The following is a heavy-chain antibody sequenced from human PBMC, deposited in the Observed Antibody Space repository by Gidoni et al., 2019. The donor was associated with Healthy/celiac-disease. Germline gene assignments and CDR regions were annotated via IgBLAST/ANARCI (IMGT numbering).Heavy chain of an antibody. V-gene: IGHV4-39*07. J-gene: IGHJ5*02. Sequence: QLHLQDSVPGLVKPSETLSLTCTVSGGSISSSSSYWGWIRQPPGKGLEWIGRIYYSGSTYYNPSLKSRVTISVDTSKNQFSLKLSSVTAADTAVYYCARGISGDDSSQKLGWFDPWGQGTLVTVSS. CDR2: IYYSGST. D-gene: IGHD3-22*01. CDR3: ARGISGDDSSQKLGWFDP. CDR1: GGSISSSSSY.